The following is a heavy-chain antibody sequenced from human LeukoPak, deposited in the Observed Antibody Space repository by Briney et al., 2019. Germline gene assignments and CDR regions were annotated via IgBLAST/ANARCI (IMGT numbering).Heavy chain of an antibody. J-gene: IGHJ4*02. CDR1: GGSISSSSYY. D-gene: IGHD3-22*01. Sequence: SETLSLTCTVSGGSISSSSYYWRWIRQPPGKGLEWIGSMYYSGTTYYNPSLKSRVTTSVDTSKNQFSLKLGSVTAADTAVYSCARLSRGGYYDSSGYYYLDYWGQGTLVTVSS. CDR3: ARLSRGGYYDSSGYYYLDY. CDR2: MYYSGTT. V-gene: IGHV4-39*01.